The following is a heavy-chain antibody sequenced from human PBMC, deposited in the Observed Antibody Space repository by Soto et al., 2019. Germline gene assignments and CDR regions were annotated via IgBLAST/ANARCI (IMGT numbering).Heavy chain of an antibody. D-gene: IGHD3-3*01. CDR3: ARDLLYDFWSGYSPFDP. CDR2: INAGNGNT. Sequence: ASVKFSCKASGYTFTSYAMHWVRQAPGQRLEWMGWINAGNGNTKYSQKFQGRVTITRDTSASTAYMELSSLRSEDTAVYYCARDLLYDFWSGYSPFDPWGQGTLVTVSS. V-gene: IGHV1-3*01. CDR1: GYTFTSYA. J-gene: IGHJ5*02.